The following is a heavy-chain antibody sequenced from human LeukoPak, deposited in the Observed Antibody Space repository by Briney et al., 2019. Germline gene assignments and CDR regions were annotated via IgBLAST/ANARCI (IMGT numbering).Heavy chain of an antibody. J-gene: IGHJ2*01. CDR2: INSDGSST. Sequence: GGSLRLSCAASGFTFSSYWMHWVRQAPGKGLVWVSRINSDGSSTSYADSVKGRFTISRDNAKNTLYLQMNSLRAEDTAVYYCARALRHDYGGNPNWYFDLWGRGTLVTVSS. D-gene: IGHD4-23*01. CDR1: GFTFSSYW. CDR3: ARALRHDYGGNPNWYFDL. V-gene: IGHV3-74*01.